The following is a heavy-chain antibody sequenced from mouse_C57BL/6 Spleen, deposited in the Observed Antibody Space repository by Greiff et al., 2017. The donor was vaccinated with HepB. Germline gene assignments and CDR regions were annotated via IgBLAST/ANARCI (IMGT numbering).Heavy chain of an antibody. CDR2: IDPSDSYT. Sequence: QVHVKQPGAELVMPGASVKLSCKASGYTFTSYWMHWVKQRPGQGLEWIGEIDPSDSYTNYNQKFKGKSTLTVDKSSSTAYMQLSSLTSEDSAVYYCARQNYGSSTWYFDVWGTGTTVTVSS. CDR3: ARQNYGSSTWYFDV. CDR1: GYTFTSYW. D-gene: IGHD1-1*01. V-gene: IGHV1-69*01. J-gene: IGHJ1*03.